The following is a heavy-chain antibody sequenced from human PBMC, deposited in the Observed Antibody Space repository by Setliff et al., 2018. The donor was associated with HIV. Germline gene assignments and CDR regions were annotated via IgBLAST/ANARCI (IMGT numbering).Heavy chain of an antibody. D-gene: IGHD2-21*02. Sequence: SETLSLTCTVSGGSISTSNYYWGWVRQPPGKGLEWVGNVDYTGSTYYNPSLKSRVTISVDTSKNQFSLRLNSVSAADTAVYYCARQGNIVVVTSFDYWGQGTLVTVSS. CDR1: GGSISTSNYY. V-gene: IGHV4-39*07. CDR2: VDYTGST. CDR3: ARQGNIVVVTSFDY. J-gene: IGHJ4*02.